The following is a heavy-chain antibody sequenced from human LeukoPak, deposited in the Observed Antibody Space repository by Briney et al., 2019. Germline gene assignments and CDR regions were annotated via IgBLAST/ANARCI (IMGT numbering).Heavy chain of an antibody. CDR1: GFTVDDYA. D-gene: IGHD6-19*01. J-gene: IGHJ4*02. CDR2: ISWNSGSI. V-gene: IGHV3-9*01. Sequence: GGSLRLSCAASGFTVDDYAMHWVRQAPGKGLEWVSGISWNSGSIGYADSVKGRFTISRDNAKNSLYLQMNSLRAEDTALYYCAKSKAVAGTFFPHWGQGTLVTVSS. CDR3: AKSKAVAGTFFPH.